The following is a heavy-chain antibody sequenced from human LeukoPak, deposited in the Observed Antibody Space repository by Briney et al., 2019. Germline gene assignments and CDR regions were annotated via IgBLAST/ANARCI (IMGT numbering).Heavy chain of an antibody. CDR3: VKGSGSSGYYPLNY. CDR1: GFTFSSYG. V-gene: IGHV3-23*01. CDR2: VTDSGDKV. Sequence: PGRSLRLSCVVSGFTFSSYGMHWVRQAPGKGLERVSAVTDSGDKVFYADSVKGRFTISRDNSKNTLYLQMSSLRVEDTAVYYCVKGSGSSGYYPLNYWGQGTLVTVSS. J-gene: IGHJ4*02. D-gene: IGHD3-22*01.